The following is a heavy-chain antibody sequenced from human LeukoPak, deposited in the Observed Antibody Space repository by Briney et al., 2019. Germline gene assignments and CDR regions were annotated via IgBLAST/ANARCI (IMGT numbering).Heavy chain of an antibody. D-gene: IGHD1-26*01. CDR1: GFTFSSYA. V-gene: IGHV3-23*01. CDR2: ISGSGGST. CDR3: AKDRSDGADAFDI. Sequence: QHGESLKISCAASGFTFSSYAMSWVRQAPGKGLEWVSAISGSGGSTYYADSVKGRFTISRDNSKNTLYLQMNSLRAEDTAVYYCAKDRSDGADAFDIWGQGTMVTVSS. J-gene: IGHJ3*02.